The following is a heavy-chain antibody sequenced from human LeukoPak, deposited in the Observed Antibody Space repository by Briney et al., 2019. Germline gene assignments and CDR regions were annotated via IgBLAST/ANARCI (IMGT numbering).Heavy chain of an antibody. V-gene: IGHV1-46*01. CDR2: INPNFGST. J-gene: IGHJ4*02. CDR1: GYTFTSYY. D-gene: IGHD4/OR15-4a*01. Sequence: GASVKVSCKASGYTFTSYYIHWVRQAPGQGLEWMGIINPNFGSTSYAQKFQGRFTMTRDTSTSTVQMELNRLRSEDTAVYYCARGRWGATYSLDYWGRGTLVTVSS. CDR3: ARGRWGATYSLDY.